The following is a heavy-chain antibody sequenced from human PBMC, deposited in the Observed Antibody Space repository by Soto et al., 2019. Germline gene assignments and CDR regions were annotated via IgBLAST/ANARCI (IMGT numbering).Heavy chain of an antibody. V-gene: IGHV4-59*08. CDR1: GGSIGSYY. J-gene: IGHJ4*02. Sequence: ETLSLTCTVSGGSIGSYYWSWIRQPPGKGLEWIGYIYYSGSTNYNPSLKSRVTISVDTSKNQFSLKLSSVTAADTAVYYCASSYGDYVSYWGQGTLVTVSS. D-gene: IGHD4-17*01. CDR3: ASSYGDYVSY. CDR2: IYYSGST.